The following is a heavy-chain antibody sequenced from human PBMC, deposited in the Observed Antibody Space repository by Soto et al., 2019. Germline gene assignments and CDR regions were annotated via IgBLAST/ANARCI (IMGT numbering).Heavy chain of an antibody. CDR1: GFTFSSYS. V-gene: IGHV3-21*01. J-gene: IGHJ3*02. CDR2: ISSSSSYI. Sequence: PGGSLRLSCAASGFTFSSYSMNWVRQAPGKGLEWVSSISSSSSYIYYADSVKGRFTISRDNAKNSLYLQMNSLRAEDTAVYYCARHPEGTMIVVASAFDIWGQGTMVTVSS. D-gene: IGHD3-22*01. CDR3: ARHPEGTMIVVASAFDI.